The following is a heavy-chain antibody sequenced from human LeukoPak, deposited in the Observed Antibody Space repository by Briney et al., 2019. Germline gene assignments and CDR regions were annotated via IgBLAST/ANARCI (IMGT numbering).Heavy chain of an antibody. J-gene: IGHJ5*02. CDR3: ARVGCSSTSCYTEWFDP. D-gene: IGHD2-2*02. V-gene: IGHV1-69*02. CDR1: GGTFSSYT. CDR2: IIPILGIA. Sequence: ASVKVSCKASGGTFSSYTISWVRQAPGQGLEWMRRIIPILGIANYAQKFQGRVTITADKSTSTAYMELSSLRSEDTAVYYCARVGCSSTSCYTEWFDPWGQGTLVTVSS.